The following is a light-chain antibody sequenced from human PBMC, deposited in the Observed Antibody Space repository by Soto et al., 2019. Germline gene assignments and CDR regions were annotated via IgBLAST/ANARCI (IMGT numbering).Light chain of an antibody. J-gene: IGLJ2*01. Sequence: QSVLTQSPSASASLGASVKLTCTLSSGHSNYAIAWHQQQPEKGPRYLMKLNRDGSHSKGDGIPNRFSGSSSGAERYLTISSLQSEDEADYYGQTWGTGIVIFGGGTTLTVL. CDR2: LNRDGSH. V-gene: IGLV4-69*01. CDR3: QTWGTGIVI. CDR1: SGHSNYA.